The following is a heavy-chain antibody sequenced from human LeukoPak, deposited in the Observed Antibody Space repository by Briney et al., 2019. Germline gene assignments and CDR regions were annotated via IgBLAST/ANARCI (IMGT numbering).Heavy chain of an antibody. Sequence: GGSLRLSCEGSAFIFSGHWMNWVRQTPGKGLEWVASIKEDGSERQYVDSVKGRFSISRDNTKGSLFLQLNSLRAEDTAVYYCASLREWELPQGYFDYWGQGTLVTVSS. V-gene: IGHV3-7*03. D-gene: IGHD1-26*01. J-gene: IGHJ4*02. CDR3: ASLREWELPQGYFDY. CDR2: IKEDGSER. CDR1: AFIFSGHW.